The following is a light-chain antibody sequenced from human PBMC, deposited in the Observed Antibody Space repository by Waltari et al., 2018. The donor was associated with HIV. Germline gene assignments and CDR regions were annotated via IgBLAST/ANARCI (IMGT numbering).Light chain of an antibody. Sequence: QSALTQPRSLSGSPGQSVTLSCTRTISVVGIYNYVSSYQHHPGKAPNLILYDVSGRPPWVPARCSGSKSGNTASLTITGLHAEDEADYYCCSSAGTYTFVVFGGGTKPTVL. CDR1: ISVVGIYNY. CDR3: CSSAGTYTFVV. CDR2: DVS. J-gene: IGLJ2*01. V-gene: IGLV2-11*01.